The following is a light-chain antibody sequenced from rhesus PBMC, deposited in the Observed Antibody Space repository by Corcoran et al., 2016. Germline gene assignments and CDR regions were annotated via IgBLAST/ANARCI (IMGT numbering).Light chain of an antibody. V-gene: IGKV1-69*01. CDR1: QDISYW. Sequence: DIQMTQSPSSLSASVGDRVTITCRASQDISYWLAWYQQKPGKTPKILIYKASNLEKGGPLRFSGSGSATDFTRTISSLQPEDLATYYCQQHDNSPLTFGGGTKVELK. J-gene: IGKJ4*01. CDR3: QQHDNSPLT. CDR2: KAS.